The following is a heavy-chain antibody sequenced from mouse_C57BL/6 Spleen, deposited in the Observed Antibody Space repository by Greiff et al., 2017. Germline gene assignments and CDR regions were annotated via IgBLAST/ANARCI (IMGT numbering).Heavy chain of an antibody. Sequence: QVHVKQSDAELVKPGASVKISCKVSGYTFPDHTIHWMKQRPEQGLEWIGSIYPRDGSTKYNETFNGKGTLTADKSPRTAYMQLNSLTSEAAAVYICARMSNSLFAYWGQGTLVTVSA. D-gene: IGHD2-5*01. CDR2: IYPRDGST. J-gene: IGHJ3*01. CDR3: ARMSNSLFAY. V-gene: IGHV1-78*01. CDR1: GYTFPDHT.